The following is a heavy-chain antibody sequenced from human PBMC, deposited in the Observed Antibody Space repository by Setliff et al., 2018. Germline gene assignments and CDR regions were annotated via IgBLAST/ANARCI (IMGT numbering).Heavy chain of an antibody. CDR3: ARDRVVVLAGRRGFYFDY. D-gene: IGHD2-15*01. CDR1: GDSISSSGYSSRSYY. V-gene: IGHV4-39*07. J-gene: IGHJ4*02. Sequence: SETLSLTCTVSGDSISSSGYSSRSYYWAWIRQPPGKGLEWIGSINYSGITYYSPSLKSRVIVSVDTSKNQFSLKLSSVTAADTAVYYCARDRVVVLAGRRGFYFDYWGQGTLVTVSS. CDR2: INYSGIT.